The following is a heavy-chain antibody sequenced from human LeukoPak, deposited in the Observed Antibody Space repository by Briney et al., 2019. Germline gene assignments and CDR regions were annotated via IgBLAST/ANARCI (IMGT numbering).Heavy chain of an antibody. CDR2: ISYDGSNK. D-gene: IGHD1-26*01. CDR3: AKNSGSTAL. CDR1: GFTFSNYG. Sequence: PGGPLRLSCAASGFTFSNYGMHWVRQAPGKGLEWVSVISYDGSNKYYADSVKGRFTISRDNSKNTPYLQMNSLRAEDTAMYYCAKNSGSTALWGQGTLVTVSS. V-gene: IGHV3-30*18. J-gene: IGHJ4*02.